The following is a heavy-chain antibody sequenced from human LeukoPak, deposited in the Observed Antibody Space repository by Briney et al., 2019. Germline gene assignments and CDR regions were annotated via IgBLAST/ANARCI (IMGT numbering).Heavy chain of an antibody. V-gene: IGHV4-38-2*02. J-gene: IGHJ4*02. CDR1: AYSISSGYY. D-gene: IGHD3-22*01. Sequence: SETLSLTCIVSAYSISSGYYWGWIRQPPGKGLEWIGSIYHSGSTSYNPSHKSRVTISVDTSKNQISLNLTSVTAADTAIYYCARVSSSGYWHYFDYWGQGALVTVSS. CDR3: ARVSSSGYWHYFDY. CDR2: IYHSGST.